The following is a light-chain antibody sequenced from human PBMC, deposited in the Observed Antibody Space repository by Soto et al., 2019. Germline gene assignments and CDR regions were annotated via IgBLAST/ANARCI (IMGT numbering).Light chain of an antibody. CDR2: GAY. CDR1: QSVSSN. J-gene: IGKJ3*01. Sequence: EIVMTQSPATLSVSPGERATLSCRASQSVSSNLAWYQQKPGQAPRLLIYGAYTRATGIPARLSGSGSGTELTITISSLQSENFAVYYCQQYHNWPPVTFGPGTKVDIK. V-gene: IGKV3-15*01. CDR3: QQYHNWPPVT.